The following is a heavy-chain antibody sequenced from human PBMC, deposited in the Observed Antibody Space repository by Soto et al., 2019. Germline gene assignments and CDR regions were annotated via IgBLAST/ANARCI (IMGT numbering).Heavy chain of an antibody. D-gene: IGHD1-26*01. CDR1: GYTFTSYA. CDR2: INAGNGNT. V-gene: IGHV1-3*05. CDR3: AREADGAHFDS. Sequence: QVQLVQSGAEEKKPGASVKVSCKASGYTFTSYAMHWVRQAPGQRLEWMGWINAGNGNTKYSQKFQGRGTITRDTSASTAYMELSSLSSEDTAVYSCAREADGAHFDSWGQGTLVTVSS. J-gene: IGHJ4*02.